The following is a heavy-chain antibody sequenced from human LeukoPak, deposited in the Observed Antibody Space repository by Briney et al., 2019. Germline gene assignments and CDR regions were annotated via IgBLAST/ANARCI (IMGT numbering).Heavy chain of an antibody. D-gene: IGHD2-2*01. CDR2: IYYSGST. CDR3: ARVGYCSSTSCYRPWDYYYYYMDV. CDR1: GGSISSYC. J-gene: IGHJ6*03. Sequence: SETLSLTCTVSGGSISSYCWSWIRQPPGKGLEWLGYIYYSGSTNYNPSLKSRVTISVDTSKNQFSLKLSSVTAADTAVYYCARVGYCSSTSCYRPWDYYYYYMDVWGKGTTVTVSS. V-gene: IGHV4-59*01.